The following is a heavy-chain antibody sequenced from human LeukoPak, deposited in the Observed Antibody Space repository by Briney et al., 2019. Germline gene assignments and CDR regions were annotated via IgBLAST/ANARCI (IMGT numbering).Heavy chain of an antibody. CDR3: ARERVTVTTIDWFDP. J-gene: IGHJ5*02. D-gene: IGHD4-17*01. V-gene: IGHV3-48*04. Sequence: GGSLRLSCAASGFTFSSYSMNWVRQAPGKGLEWVSYISSSSSTIYYADSVKGRFTISRDNAKNSLYLQMNSLRAEDTAVYYCARERVTVTTIDWFDPWGRGTLVTVSS. CDR1: GFTFSSYS. CDR2: ISSSSSTI.